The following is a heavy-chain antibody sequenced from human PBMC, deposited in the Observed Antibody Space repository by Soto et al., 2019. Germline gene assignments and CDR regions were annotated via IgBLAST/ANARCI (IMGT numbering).Heavy chain of an antibody. CDR2: IYNSGST. J-gene: IGHJ4*02. Sequence: SETLSLTCTVSGASISSSYWSWIRQPPGKGLEWIGYIYNSGSTTYNPSLKSRVTISVDTSKNQFSLKLSSVTAADTAVYYCARRYSYGHFDYWGREPWSP. V-gene: IGHV4-59*08. D-gene: IGHD5-18*01. CDR3: ARRYSYGHFDY. CDR1: GASISSSY.